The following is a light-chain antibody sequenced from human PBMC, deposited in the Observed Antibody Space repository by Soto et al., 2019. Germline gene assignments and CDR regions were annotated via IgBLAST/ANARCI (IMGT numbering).Light chain of an antibody. CDR3: QQYHKWPYT. CDR1: QSVGRN. CDR2: GTS. J-gene: IGKJ2*01. V-gene: IGKV3-15*01. Sequence: EIVMTQSPVALSVSPGESAALSCRASQSVGRNFAWYQQRPGQAPRVLIYGTSTRATGVPARFSGSGSGTDFTLSLSSLQSEDFAVYYCQQYHKWPYTFGQGTRLEIK.